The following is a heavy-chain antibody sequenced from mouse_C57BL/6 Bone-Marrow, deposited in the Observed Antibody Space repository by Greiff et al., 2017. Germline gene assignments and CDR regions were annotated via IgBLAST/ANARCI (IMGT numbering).Heavy chain of an antibody. CDR1: GYAFSSSW. CDR2: LYPADGDT. V-gene: IGHV1-82*01. Sequence: VQRVESGPELVKPGASVKISCKASGYAFSSSWMNWVKQRPGTGLEWIGRLYPADGDTTSNGKFKGKATLTADKSSSTAYMQLSSLTSEDSAVYFCALVLRFWFAYWGQGTLVTVSA. CDR3: ALVLRFWFAY. D-gene: IGHD6-1*01. J-gene: IGHJ3*01.